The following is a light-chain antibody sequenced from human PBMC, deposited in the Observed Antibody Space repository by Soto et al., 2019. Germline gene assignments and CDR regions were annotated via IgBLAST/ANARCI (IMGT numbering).Light chain of an antibody. CDR3: ASYRSSRTYV. Sequence: QSALTQPASVSGSPGQSITISCTGSSSDIGGHDFVSWYQQHPGKAPQLIIYDVSRRPSGVSSHFSGSKSANTASLTISGLQVEDEAEYYCASYRSSRTYVFGTGTKLTVL. CDR1: SSDIGGHDF. V-gene: IGLV2-14*01. CDR2: DVS. J-gene: IGLJ1*01.